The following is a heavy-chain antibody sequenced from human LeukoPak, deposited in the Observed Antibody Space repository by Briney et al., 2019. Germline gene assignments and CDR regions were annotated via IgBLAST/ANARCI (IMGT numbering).Heavy chain of an antibody. CDR1: GGSFSGYY. J-gene: IGHJ4*02. CDR2: INHSGST. CDR3: AREGRTSTVTNVFDH. Sequence: SETLSRTCAVYGGSFSGYYWSWIRQPPGKGLEWIGEINHSGSTNYNPSLKSRVTISVDTSKNQFSLKLSSVTAADTAVYYCAREGRTSTVTNVFDHWGQGTLVTVSS. D-gene: IGHD4-17*01. V-gene: IGHV4-34*01.